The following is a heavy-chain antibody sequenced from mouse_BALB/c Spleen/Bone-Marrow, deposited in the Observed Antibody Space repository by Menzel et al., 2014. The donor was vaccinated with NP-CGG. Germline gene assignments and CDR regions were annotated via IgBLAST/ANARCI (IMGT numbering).Heavy chain of an antibody. D-gene: IGHD4-1*01. CDR3: TRGGNWEDFDY. Sequence: EVKLMESGGGLVQPGGSRKLSCAASGFTFSSFGMHWVRRAPERGLEGVAYISSGSSTIFYADTVKGRFTISRDNPKNTLFLQMTSLRSEDTAMYYCTRGGNWEDFDYWGQGTTLTVSS. CDR1: GFTFSSFG. V-gene: IGHV5-17*02. CDR2: ISSGSSTI. J-gene: IGHJ2*01.